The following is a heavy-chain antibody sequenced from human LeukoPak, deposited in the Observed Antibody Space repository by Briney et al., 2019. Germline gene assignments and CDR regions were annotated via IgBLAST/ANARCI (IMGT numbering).Heavy chain of an antibody. CDR1: GFTFSSYA. V-gene: IGHV3-23*01. CDR2: ISGSGGST. J-gene: IGHJ6*03. Sequence: PGGSLRLSCAASGFTFSSYAMSWVRQAPGKGLEWVSAISGSGGSTYYAGSVKGRFTISRDNSKNTLYLQMNSLRAEDTAVYYCATSAPSHLWFGDRNYYYYMDVWGKGTTVTVSS. CDR3: ATSAPSHLWFGDRNYYYYMDV. D-gene: IGHD3-10*01.